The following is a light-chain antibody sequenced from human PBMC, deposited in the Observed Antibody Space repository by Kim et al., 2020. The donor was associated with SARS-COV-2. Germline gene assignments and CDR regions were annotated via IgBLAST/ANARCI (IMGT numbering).Light chain of an antibody. CDR2: DGD. V-gene: IGKV1-5*01. CDR1: QSGNVW. Sequence: SASVWDRVTITFRASQSGNVWVAWYQQKPDPAPKMWIHDGDALNTGVPSRFSGRGSGTTFTLTLSSVQPDDFAISYCHQYDSYWYTFGQGTKLEI. J-gene: IGKJ2*01. CDR3: HQYDSYWYT.